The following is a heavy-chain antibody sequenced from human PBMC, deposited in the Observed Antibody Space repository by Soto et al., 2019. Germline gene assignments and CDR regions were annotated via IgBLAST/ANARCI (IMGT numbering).Heavy chain of an antibody. D-gene: IGHD6-19*01. CDR2: VSYDESNK. Sequence: QVQLVESGGGLVQPVVALRLSCAASGFSLSDYAMHWIRQAPGKGRECVASVSYDESNKYYTESVKGRFSISRDTSKNTLSLQMDTLRPDDTAVYYCARDDPLPYTSGWDFVMLDQWGQGTLVTVS. CDR1: GFSLSDYA. J-gene: IGHJ4*02. V-gene: IGHV3-30-3*01. CDR3: ARDDPLPYTSGWDFVMLDQ.